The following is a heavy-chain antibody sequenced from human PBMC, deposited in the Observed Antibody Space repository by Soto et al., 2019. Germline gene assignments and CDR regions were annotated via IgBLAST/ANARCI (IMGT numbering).Heavy chain of an antibody. V-gene: IGHV3-30*18. CDR3: AKGLGELSPESYDY. CDR2: ISYDGSDK. J-gene: IGHJ4*02. Sequence: QVQLVESGGGVVQPGRSLRLSCTASGFTFIFYAMHWVRQAPGKGLEWVAVISYDGSDKYYADSVRGRFTISRDNSKNTLNLQMNSLRADDTAVYYCAKGLGELSPESYDYWGQGTLITVSS. CDR1: GFTFIFYA. D-gene: IGHD3-16*02.